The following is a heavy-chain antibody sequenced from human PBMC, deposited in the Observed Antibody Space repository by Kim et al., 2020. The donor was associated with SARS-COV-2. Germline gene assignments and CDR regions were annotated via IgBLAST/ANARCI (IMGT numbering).Heavy chain of an antibody. CDR1: RYTFTNYY. J-gene: IGHJ6*01. V-gene: IGHV1-46*01. D-gene: IGHD3-10*01. Sequence: ASVKVSCKASRYTFTNYYIHWVRQAPGQGLEWMGIINPRGGSTSYAQKFQGRVTMTRDTSTSTVYMELSSLRSEDTAVYYCASEITLIRGVIVTGRYYYG. CDR3: ASEITLIRGVIVTGRYYYG. CDR2: INPRGGST.